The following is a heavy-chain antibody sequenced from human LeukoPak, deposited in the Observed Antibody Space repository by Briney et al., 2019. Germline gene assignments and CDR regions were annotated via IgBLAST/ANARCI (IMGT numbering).Heavy chain of an antibody. V-gene: IGHV3-48*04. Sequence: GGSLRLSCAASGFTFSSFSMNWVRQAPGKGLEWVSYIRTSGTNADYTGSVKGRFTISRDNAKNSLYLQMNSLRAEDTAVYYCARMNYVSSGWGAPFDYWGQGTLVTVSS. D-gene: IGHD1-7*01. CDR3: ARMNYVSSGWGAPFDY. CDR1: GFTFSSFS. J-gene: IGHJ4*02. CDR2: IRTSGTNA.